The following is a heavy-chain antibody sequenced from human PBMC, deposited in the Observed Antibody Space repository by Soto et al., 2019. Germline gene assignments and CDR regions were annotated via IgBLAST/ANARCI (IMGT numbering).Heavy chain of an antibody. CDR2: IYSGGST. Sequence: EVQLVESGGGLVQPGGSLRLSCAASGFTVSSNYMSWVRQAPGKGLEWVSVIYSGGSTYYADSVKGRFTISRDNSKNTLYLQMNSLRAEDTAVYYCARADYGDYLGGAFDIWGQGTMVTVSS. J-gene: IGHJ3*02. CDR3: ARADYGDYLGGAFDI. CDR1: GFTVSSNY. D-gene: IGHD4-17*01. V-gene: IGHV3-66*01.